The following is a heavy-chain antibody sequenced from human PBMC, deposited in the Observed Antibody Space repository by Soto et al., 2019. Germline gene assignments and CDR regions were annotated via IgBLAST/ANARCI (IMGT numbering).Heavy chain of an antibody. J-gene: IGHJ6*03. CDR3: AKAANYYYYYMDV. V-gene: IGHV3-9*01. CDR1: GFTFDDYA. CDR2: ISWNSGSI. Sequence: DVQLVESGGGLVQPGRSLRLSCAASGFTFDDYAMHWVRQAPGKGLEWVSGISWNSGSIGYADSVKGRFTISRDNAKNSLYLQMNSLRAEDTALYYCAKAANYYYYYMDVWGKGTTVTVSS.